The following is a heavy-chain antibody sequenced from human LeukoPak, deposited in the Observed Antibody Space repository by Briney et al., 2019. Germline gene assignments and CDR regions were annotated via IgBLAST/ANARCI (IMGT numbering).Heavy chain of an antibody. CDR3: ARVRAAAGTYFDY. J-gene: IGHJ4*02. CDR1: GFTFSDYY. V-gene: IGHV3-11*01. Sequence: GGSLRLSCAASGFTFSDYYMSWIRQAPGKGLEWVSYISSSGSTIYYADSVKGRFTITRDNAKNSLYLQMNSLRAEDTAVYYCARVRAAAGTYFDYWGQGTQVTVSS. CDR2: ISSSGSTI. D-gene: IGHD6-13*01.